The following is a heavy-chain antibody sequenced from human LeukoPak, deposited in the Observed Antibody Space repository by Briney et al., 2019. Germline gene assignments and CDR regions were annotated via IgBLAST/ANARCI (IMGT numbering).Heavy chain of an antibody. CDR3: ATAPNGGQNWFDP. D-gene: IGHD1-1*01. V-gene: IGHV4-59*08. Sequence: PSETLSLTCTVPGGSISSSYWSWIRQPPGKGLEWIGLIYDSESTTYNPSFKSRVTISVDTSKNQFSLKLSSVTAADTAVYYCATAPNGGQNWFDPWGQGTLVTVSS. CDR1: GGSISSSY. J-gene: IGHJ5*02. CDR2: IYDSEST.